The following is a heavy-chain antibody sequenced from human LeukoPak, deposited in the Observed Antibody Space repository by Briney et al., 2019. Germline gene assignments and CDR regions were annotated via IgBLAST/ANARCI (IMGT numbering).Heavy chain of an antibody. Sequence: GASVKVSCRASGYTFTDYYMHWVRQAPGQGLEWMGWINPNSGAPNYAQNFQGRVTMTRDTSINTACMELSRLTSDDTAVYFCARERILGPTGSTYYYAMDVWGQGTTVTVSS. J-gene: IGHJ6*02. CDR2: INPNSGAP. D-gene: IGHD1-26*01. V-gene: IGHV1-2*02. CDR3: ARERILGPTGSTYYYAMDV. CDR1: GYTFTDYY.